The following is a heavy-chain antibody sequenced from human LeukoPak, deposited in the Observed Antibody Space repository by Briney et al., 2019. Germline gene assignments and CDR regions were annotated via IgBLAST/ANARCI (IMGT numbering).Heavy chain of an antibody. CDR2: INSDGSST. V-gene: IGHV3-74*01. Sequence: GGSLRLSCAASGFTFSSYWMHWVRQAPGKGLVWVSRINSDGSSTSYADSVKGRFTTSRDNAKNTLYLQMNSLRAEDTAVYYCARDFGKGDAFDIWGQGTMVTVSS. CDR1: GFTFSSYW. CDR3: ARDFGKGDAFDI. D-gene: IGHD3-3*01. J-gene: IGHJ3*02.